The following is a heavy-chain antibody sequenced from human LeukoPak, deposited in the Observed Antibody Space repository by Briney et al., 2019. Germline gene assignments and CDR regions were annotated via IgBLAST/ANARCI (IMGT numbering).Heavy chain of an antibody. Sequence: GGSLRLSCAASGFTFSSYSMNWVRQAPGKGLEWVSYISSSSSTIYYADSVKGRFTISRDNAKNSLYLQMNSLRAEDMALYYCAKDISPDLDAFDIWGQGTMVTVSS. CDR2: ISSSSSTI. V-gene: IGHV3-48*04. J-gene: IGHJ3*02. CDR3: AKDISPDLDAFDI. CDR1: GFTFSSYS.